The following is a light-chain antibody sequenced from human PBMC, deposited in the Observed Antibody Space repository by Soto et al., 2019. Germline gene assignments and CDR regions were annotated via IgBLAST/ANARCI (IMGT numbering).Light chain of an antibody. CDR1: QSVSSY. CDR2: DAS. J-gene: IGKJ5*01. V-gene: IGKV3-11*01. Sequence: EIVLTQSPATLSLSPGERATLSCRASQSVSSYLAWYQQKPGQAPRLLIYDASNRATGIPARFSGSGSGTDFTLTISSLEPEHFAVYYCQQRSNWTTFGQGTRL. CDR3: QQRSNWTT.